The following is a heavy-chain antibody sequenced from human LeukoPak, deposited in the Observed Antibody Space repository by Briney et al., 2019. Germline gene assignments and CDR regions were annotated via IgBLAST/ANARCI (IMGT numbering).Heavy chain of an antibody. Sequence: GGSLRLSCAASGFTSSSYSMNWVRQAPGKGLEWVSSISSSSSYIYYADSVKGRFTISRDNAKNSLYLQTNSLRAEDTAVYYCAREGVEMATITFGYWGQGTLVTVSS. V-gene: IGHV3-21*01. J-gene: IGHJ4*02. CDR2: ISSSSSYI. D-gene: IGHD5-24*01. CDR1: GFTSSSYS. CDR3: AREGVEMATITFGY.